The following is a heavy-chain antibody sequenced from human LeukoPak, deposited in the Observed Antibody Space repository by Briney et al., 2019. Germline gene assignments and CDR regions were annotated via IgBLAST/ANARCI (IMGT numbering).Heavy chain of an antibody. D-gene: IGHD3-3*01. CDR3: ARSTGLGYDFWSGYSPNAFDI. CDR1: GGTFSSYA. CDR2: IIPILGIA. V-gene: IGHV1-69*04. J-gene: IGHJ3*02. Sequence: SVKVSCKASGGTFSSYAISWVRQAPGQGLEWMGRIIPILGIANYAQKFQGRVTITADKSTSTAYMELSSLRSDDTAVYYCARSTGLGYDFWSGYSPNAFDIWGQGTMVTVSS.